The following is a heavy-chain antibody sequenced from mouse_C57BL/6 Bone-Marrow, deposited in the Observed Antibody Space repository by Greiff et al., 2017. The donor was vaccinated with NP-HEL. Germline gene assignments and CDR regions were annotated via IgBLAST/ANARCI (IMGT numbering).Heavy chain of an antibody. D-gene: IGHD1-1*01. J-gene: IGHJ3*01. V-gene: IGHV1-61*01. Sequence: QVQLQQPGAELVRPGSSVKLSCKASGYTFTSYWMDWVKQRPGQGLEWIGNIYPSDSETHYNQKFKDKATLTVDKSSSTAYMQLSSLTSEDSAVYYCALLRYFPTTFAYWGQGTLVTVSA. CDR1: GYTFTSYW. CDR2: IYPSDSET. CDR3: ALLRYFPTTFAY.